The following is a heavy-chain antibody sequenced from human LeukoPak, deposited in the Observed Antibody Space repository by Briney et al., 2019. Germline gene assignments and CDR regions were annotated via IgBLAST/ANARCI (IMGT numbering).Heavy chain of an antibody. CDR2: INSDGSST. J-gene: IGHJ4*02. D-gene: IGHD1-1*01. CDR1: RFTFSTYW. CDR3: ARCTTGKTFGSLREIKKSREIDY. V-gene: IGHV3-74*01. Sequence: GGSLRLSCAASRFTFSTYWMHWVRQAPGKGLVWVSRINSDGSSTDYADSVKGRFTISRDNAKNTLYLQMDSLRGEDTAVYYCARCTTGKTFGSLREIKKSREIDYWGQGTLVTVSS.